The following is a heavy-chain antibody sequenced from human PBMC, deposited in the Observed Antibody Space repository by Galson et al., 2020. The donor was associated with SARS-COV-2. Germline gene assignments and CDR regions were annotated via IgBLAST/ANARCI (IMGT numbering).Heavy chain of an antibody. D-gene: IGHD6-19*01. CDR2: ISWNSGSI. CDR1: GFTFDDYA. Sequence: SLKISCAASGFTFDDYAMHWVRQAPGKGLEWVSGISWNSGSIGYADSVKGRFTISRDNAKNSLYLQMNSLRAEDTALYYCAPLVAVAVNWGQGTLVTVSS. CDR3: APLVAVAVN. J-gene: IGHJ4*02. V-gene: IGHV3-9*01.